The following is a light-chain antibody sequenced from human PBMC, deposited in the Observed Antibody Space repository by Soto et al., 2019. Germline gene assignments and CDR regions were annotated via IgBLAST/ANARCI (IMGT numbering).Light chain of an antibody. CDR3: QHYNYWPYT. Sequence: EIVLTQSPATLSLSPGDGATLSCRASQRVSIYLAWYQQKPGQSPRLLIYNASNRATGIPARFSASGSGTDFTLTIGRLEPEDFAVYYCQHYNYWPYTFGQGTKVDIK. V-gene: IGKV3-11*01. CDR2: NAS. CDR1: QRVSIY. J-gene: IGKJ2*01.